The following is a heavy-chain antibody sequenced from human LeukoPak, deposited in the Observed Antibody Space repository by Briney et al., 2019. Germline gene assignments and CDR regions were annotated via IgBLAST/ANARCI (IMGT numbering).Heavy chain of an antibody. V-gene: IGHV4-39*07. CDR2: IYYSGST. J-gene: IGHJ4*02. CDR3: AREEGGGGSGSSNY. CDR1: GGSISSSSYY. Sequence: PSETLSLTCTVSGGSISSSSYYWGWIRQPPGKGLEWIGSIYYSGSTYYNPSLKSRVTISVDTSKNQFSLKLSSVTAADTAVYYCAREEGGGGSGSSNYWGQGTLVTVSS. D-gene: IGHD3-10*01.